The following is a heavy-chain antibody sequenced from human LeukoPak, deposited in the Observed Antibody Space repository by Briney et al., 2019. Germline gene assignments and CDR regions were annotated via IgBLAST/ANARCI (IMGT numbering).Heavy chain of an antibody. CDR2: ISGSGGST. D-gene: IGHD3-22*01. V-gene: IGHV3-23*01. J-gene: IGHJ4*02. Sequence: GGSLRLSCAASGFTFSSYAMSWVRQAPGKGLEWVSAISGSGGSTYYADSVKGRFTISRDNSKNTLYLQMNSLRAEDTAVYYCAKVKVTTMIVVVIFDYFDYWGQGTLVTVSS. CDR3: AKVKVTTMIVVVIFDYFDY. CDR1: GFTFSSYA.